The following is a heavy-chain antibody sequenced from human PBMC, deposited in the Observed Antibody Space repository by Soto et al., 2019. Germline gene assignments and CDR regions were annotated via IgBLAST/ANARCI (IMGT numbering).Heavy chain of an antibody. V-gene: IGHV1-18*04. Sequence: VQVVQSGAEVKKPGASVKVSCKTSGYTFTTYYVEWLRQAPGQGLEWMGWISPYNGHTQFVERFQGRVTMTTDTSTKTAYMELRNLRSDDTAHYYCARDLTIVPATHPRLENYGMDVWGQGTTVIVSS. CDR3: ARDLTIVPATHPRLENYGMDV. D-gene: IGHD2-2*01. CDR1: GYTFTTYY. CDR2: ISPYNGHT. J-gene: IGHJ6*02.